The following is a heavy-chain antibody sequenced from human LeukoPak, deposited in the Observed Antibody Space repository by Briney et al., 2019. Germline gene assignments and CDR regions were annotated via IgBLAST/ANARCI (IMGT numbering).Heavy chain of an antibody. Sequence: SETLSLTCAVYGGSFSGYYWSWIRQPPRKGLEWIGAINPGGSTNYNPSLKSRVTISLDTSKNQFSLKLSSVPAADTAVYYCARGRKVTMVRGVRRWFDPWGQGTLVTVSS. D-gene: IGHD3-10*01. CDR2: INPGGST. CDR3: ARGRKVTMVRGVRRWFDP. CDR1: GGSFSGYY. J-gene: IGHJ5*02. V-gene: IGHV4-34*01.